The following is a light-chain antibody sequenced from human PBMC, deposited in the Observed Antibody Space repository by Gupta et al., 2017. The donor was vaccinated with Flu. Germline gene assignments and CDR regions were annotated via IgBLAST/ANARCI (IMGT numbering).Light chain of an antibody. V-gene: IGLV2-8*01. CDR3: SSDAGGNTVV. CDR2: EVT. CDR1: VGRYNV. Sequence: VGRYNVVSWHQEPPDNAPKLIIDEVTKRPSGVPDRSSGSKSGNTASLTVAALQAEDDADYYCSSDAGGNTVVFGTGTRVTVL. J-gene: IGLJ1*01.